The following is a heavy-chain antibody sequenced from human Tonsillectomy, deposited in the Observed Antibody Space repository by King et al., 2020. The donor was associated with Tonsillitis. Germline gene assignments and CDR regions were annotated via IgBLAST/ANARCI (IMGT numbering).Heavy chain of an antibody. D-gene: IGHD3-9*01. CDR2: IYYSGSA. J-gene: IGHJ6*02. CDR1: GGSISSSSYY. Sequence: QLQESGPGLVKPSETLSLTCIVSGGSISSSSYYWGWIRQPPGKGLEWIGTIYYSGSAYYNPSLKSRVTMSVDTSKKQFSLKLRSVTAADTAVYYCARDLSHDILTVFYGMDVWGQGTTVTVSS. V-gene: IGHV4-39*07. CDR3: ARDLSHDILTVFYGMDV.